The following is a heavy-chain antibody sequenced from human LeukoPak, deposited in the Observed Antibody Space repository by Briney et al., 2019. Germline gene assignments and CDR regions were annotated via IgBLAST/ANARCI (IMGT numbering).Heavy chain of an antibody. D-gene: IGHD6-19*01. CDR1: GFTFSSYG. J-gene: IGHJ3*02. Sequence: PGRSLRLSCAASGFTFSSYGMHWVRQAPGKGLEWVAVISYDGSNKYYADSVKGRFTISRDNSKNTLYLQMNSLRAEDTVVYYCAKVYMAGTPLDAFDIWGQGTMVTVSS. CDR2: ISYDGSNK. V-gene: IGHV3-30*18. CDR3: AKVYMAGTPLDAFDI.